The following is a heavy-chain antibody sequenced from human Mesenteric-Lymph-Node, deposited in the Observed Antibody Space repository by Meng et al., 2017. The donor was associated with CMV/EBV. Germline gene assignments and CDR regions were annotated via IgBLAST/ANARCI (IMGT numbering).Heavy chain of an antibody. J-gene: IGHJ4*02. CDR3: ARLRTMVRGALDY. V-gene: IGHV5-51*01. CDR2: IFPSDSDT. D-gene: IGHD3-10*01. CDR1: GYSFTTYW. Sequence: KGSGYSFTTYWIGWVRQMPGKGLEWMGIIFPSDSDTRYSPSFQGQVTISADKSISTAYLQWSSLKASDTAMYYCARLRTMVRGALDYWGQGTLVTVSS.